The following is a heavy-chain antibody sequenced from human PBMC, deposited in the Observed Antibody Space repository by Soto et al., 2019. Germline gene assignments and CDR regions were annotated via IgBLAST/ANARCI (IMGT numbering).Heavy chain of an antibody. Sequence: PGESLKISCKGSGYSFAGYWITWVRQKPGKGLEWMGRIDPSDSQTYYSPSFRGHVTISVTKSITTVFLQWSSLKASDTAMYYCARLLLVPLKYGMDVWGQGTTVTVSS. J-gene: IGHJ6*02. CDR1: GYSFAGYW. CDR3: ARLLLVPLKYGMDV. CDR2: IDPSDSQT. V-gene: IGHV5-10-1*01. D-gene: IGHD6-6*01.